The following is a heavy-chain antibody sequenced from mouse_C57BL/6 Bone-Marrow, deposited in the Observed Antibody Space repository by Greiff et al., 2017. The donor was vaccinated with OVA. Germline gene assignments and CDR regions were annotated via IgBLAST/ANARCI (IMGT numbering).Heavy chain of an antibody. D-gene: IGHD2-1*01. Sequence: EVKLMESGGGLVKPGGSLKLSCAASGFTFSDYGMHWVRQAPEKGLEWVAYISSGSSTIYYADTVKGRFTISRDNAKNTLFLQMTSLRSEDTAMYYCARHPMNYSAMDDWGQGTSVTVSS. CDR2: ISSGSSTI. CDR1: GFTFSDYG. CDR3: ARHPMNYSAMDD. V-gene: IGHV5-17*01. J-gene: IGHJ4*01.